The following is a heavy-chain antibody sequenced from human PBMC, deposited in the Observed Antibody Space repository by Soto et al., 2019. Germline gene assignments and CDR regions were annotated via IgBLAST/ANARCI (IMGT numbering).Heavy chain of an antibody. CDR3: ARRMGRGSTGEVDS. CDR2: INHSGST. Sequence: QVLLQQWGAGLLKPSETLSLTCGVYGGSFSGYYWSWIRQPPGKGLEWIGEINHSGSTNHNPSLESRVTMSVDTSKNQFSLKLSSVTAADTAVYYCARRMGRGSTGEVDSWGQGSLVTVSS. D-gene: IGHD3-16*01. J-gene: IGHJ4*02. V-gene: IGHV4-34*01. CDR1: GGSFSGYY.